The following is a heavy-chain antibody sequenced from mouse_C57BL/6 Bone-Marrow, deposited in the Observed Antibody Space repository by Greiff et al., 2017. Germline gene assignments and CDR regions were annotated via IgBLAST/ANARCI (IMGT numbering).Heavy chain of an antibody. D-gene: IGHD2-4*01. V-gene: IGHV1-81*01. CDR2: IYPRSGNT. Sequence: VQLQQSGAELARPGASVKLSCKASGYTFTSSGISWVKQRTGQGLEWIGEIYPRSGNTYYNEKFKGKATLTADKSSSTAYMELRSLTSEDSAVYFCAREMITQYYFDYWGQGTTLTVSS. J-gene: IGHJ2*01. CDR3: AREMITQYYFDY. CDR1: GYTFTSSG.